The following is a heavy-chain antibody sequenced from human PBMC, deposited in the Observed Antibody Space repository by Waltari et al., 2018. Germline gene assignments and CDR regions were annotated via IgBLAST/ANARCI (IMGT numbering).Heavy chain of an antibody. CDR3: ARGKFTAFDI. V-gene: IGHV6-1*01. CDR2: TYYRSQWRN. Sequence: QVQLQQSGPGLVKPSQTLSLTCAVSGDSLFTTSVAWNWIRQSPSRGLEWLGRTYYRSQWRNDYALSVKGRITVNPDTSKNHFSLQLDSVTPDDTAVYYCARGKFTAFDIWGQG. CDR1: GDSLFTTSVA. J-gene: IGHJ3*02.